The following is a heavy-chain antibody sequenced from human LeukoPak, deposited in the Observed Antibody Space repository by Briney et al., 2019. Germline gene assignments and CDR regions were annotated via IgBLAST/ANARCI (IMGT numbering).Heavy chain of an antibody. Sequence: ASVKVSCKASGGTFSSYAISWVRQAPGQGLEWMGGIIPIFGTANYAQKFQGRDTIITDESTSTAYMELSSLRSEDTAVYYCARSGPVGCSSTSCWRYYYYYMDVWGKGTTVAVSS. J-gene: IGHJ6*03. CDR3: ARSGPVGCSSTSCWRYYYYYMDV. CDR2: IIPIFGTA. CDR1: GGTFSSYA. D-gene: IGHD2-2*01. V-gene: IGHV1-69*05.